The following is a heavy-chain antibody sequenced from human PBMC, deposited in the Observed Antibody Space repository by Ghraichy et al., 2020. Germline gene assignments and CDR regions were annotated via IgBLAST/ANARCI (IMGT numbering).Heavy chain of an antibody. CDR1: GGSISSGSYY. J-gene: IGHJ4*02. Sequence: SETLSLTCTVSGGSISSGSYYWSWIRQPAGKGLEWIGRIYTSGSTNYNPSLKSRVTISVDTSKNQFSLKLSSVTAADTAVYYCARGVGALEWFRPPNYWGQGTLVTVSS. CDR2: IYTSGST. CDR3: ARGVGALEWFRPPNY. V-gene: IGHV4-61*02. D-gene: IGHD3-3*01.